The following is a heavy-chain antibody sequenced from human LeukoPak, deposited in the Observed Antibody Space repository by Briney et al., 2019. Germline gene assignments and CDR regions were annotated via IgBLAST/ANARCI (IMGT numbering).Heavy chain of an antibody. CDR1: GFTFSSFA. D-gene: IGHD3-10*01. Sequence: GGSLRLSCAASGFTFSSFAMSWVRQAPGKGLEGVSALSGSSGSTYYADPVKGRFTISRDNSKNTLYLQMNSLRAEDTAVYYCAKWYYCGSGRYFDYWRQGTLVSVSS. CDR3: AKWYYCGSGRYFDY. CDR2: LSGSSGST. J-gene: IGHJ4*02. V-gene: IGHV3-23*01.